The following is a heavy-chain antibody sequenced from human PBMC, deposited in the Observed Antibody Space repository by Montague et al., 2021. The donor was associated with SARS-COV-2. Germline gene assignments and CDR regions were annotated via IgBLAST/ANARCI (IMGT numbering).Heavy chain of an antibody. CDR3: ARFEYRWLIVTCFYGLDV. Sequence: SETLSLTCAVYGGSFSGYYWSWIRQPPGKGLEWIGEISYSGSTNYNPSLKSRVTMSIDTPKNRFSLRLRSVTAADTAVYYCARFEYRWLIVTCFYGLDVWGQGTTVTVSS. D-gene: IGHD2-8*02. J-gene: IGHJ6*02. V-gene: IGHV4-34*01. CDR1: GGSFSGYY. CDR2: ISYSGST.